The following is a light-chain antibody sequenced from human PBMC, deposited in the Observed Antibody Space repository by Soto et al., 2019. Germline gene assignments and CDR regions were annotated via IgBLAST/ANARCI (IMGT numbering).Light chain of an antibody. CDR2: DAS. CDR3: QQYYSYPYT. CDR1: QSLSSY. J-gene: IGKJ2*01. Sequence: EIVLTQSPATLSLSPGERATLSCRASQSLSSYLAWYQQKPGQAPRLLIYDASNRATGIPARFSGSGSGTDFTLTISSLQSEDFGTYYCQQYYSYPYTFGQGTKLEI. V-gene: IGKV3-11*01.